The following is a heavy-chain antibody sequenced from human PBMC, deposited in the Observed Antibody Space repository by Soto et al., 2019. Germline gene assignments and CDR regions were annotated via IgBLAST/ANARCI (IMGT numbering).Heavy chain of an antibody. CDR2: ISAYNGNT. V-gene: IGHV1-18*01. J-gene: IGHJ4*02. CDR3: ARDYTSSWGQRDY. CDR1: GYTFSSFG. D-gene: IGHD3-16*01. Sequence: QVHLVQSGGEVQKPGASVKISCKTSGYTFSSFGVTWVRQAPGQGLEWMGWISAYNGNTKYARNLQDRVTLTTDTSTTTVHMELRNLRSDDTATYFCARDYTSSWGQRDYWGQGIPVTVSS.